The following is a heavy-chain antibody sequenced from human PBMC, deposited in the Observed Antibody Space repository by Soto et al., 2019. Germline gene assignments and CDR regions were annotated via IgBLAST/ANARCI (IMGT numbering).Heavy chain of an antibody. CDR1: GFTFSNYA. CDR2: VVRSGSDT. CDR3: ARDYNGSYDS. Sequence: GGSLRLSCVASGFTFSNYAMNWVRQAPGKGLEWVSVVVRSGSDTYYADSVKGRFTISRDNSKNMLYLQMNSLRAEDTAIYYCARDYNGSYDSWGQGTLVTVSS. V-gene: IGHV3-23*01. D-gene: IGHD1-26*01. J-gene: IGHJ5*01.